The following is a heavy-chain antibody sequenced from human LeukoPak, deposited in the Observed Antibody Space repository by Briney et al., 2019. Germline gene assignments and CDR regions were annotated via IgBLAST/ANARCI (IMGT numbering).Heavy chain of an antibody. D-gene: IGHD2-2*01. CDR3: ARGLGYCSSTSCPTDAFDI. V-gene: IGHV4-61*02. CDR1: GGSISSGSYY. CDR2: IYTSGST. J-gene: IGHJ3*02. Sequence: SQTLSLTCTVSGGSISSGSYYWSWIRQPAGKGLEWIGRIYTSGSTNYNPSLKSRVTISVDTSKNQFPLKLSSVTAADTAVYYCARGLGYCSSTSCPTDAFDIWGQGTMVTVSS.